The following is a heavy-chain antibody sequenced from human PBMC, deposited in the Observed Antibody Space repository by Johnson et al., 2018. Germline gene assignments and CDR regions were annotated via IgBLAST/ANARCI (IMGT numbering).Heavy chain of an antibody. CDR1: GFTFDDHA. Sequence: EVQLLETGGGIVQPGRSLRLSCVASGFTFDDHAMHWVRQVPGQGLAWISYISWNGVRTNYADSVKGRFSISRDNDKKSTFLQMTSMRPDDTALYYCVKDIAAAVHDAFDKWGRGTMVIVSS. CDR3: VKDIAAAVHDAFDK. CDR2: ISWNGVRT. V-gene: IGHV3-9*01. D-gene: IGHD3-10*02. J-gene: IGHJ3*02.